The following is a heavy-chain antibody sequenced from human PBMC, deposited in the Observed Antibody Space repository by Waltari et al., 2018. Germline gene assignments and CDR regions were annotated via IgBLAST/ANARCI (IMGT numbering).Heavy chain of an antibody. CDR1: GFTFSRFA. D-gene: IGHD6-19*01. J-gene: IGHJ4*02. V-gene: IGHV3-23*01. Sequence: QLLESGGGLVEPGGSLRLSCVGSGFTFSRFAISWVRQAPGKGLVWVSAFSNAGRTYYAASVRGRFTVMRDDDKSTLYMQMDDLRVEDTAVYYCAKDHPTSGWPAFEVWGQGTVVTVSS. CDR2: FSNAGRT. CDR3: AKDHPTSGWPAFEV.